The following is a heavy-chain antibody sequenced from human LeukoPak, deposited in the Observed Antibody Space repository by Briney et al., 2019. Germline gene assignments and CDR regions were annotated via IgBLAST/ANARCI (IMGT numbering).Heavy chain of an antibody. CDR2: IKSDGITI. J-gene: IGHJ4*02. CDR3: LRDLNWSLDQ. Sequence: GGSLRLSCAASGFTFSAFWMHWVRQAPGKGLVWVSRIKSDGITITYADSVKGRFTISRDNAKNTLYLQMNSLRAEDTAVYYCLRDLNWSLDQWGQGTLVTVSS. V-gene: IGHV3-74*01. CDR1: GFTFSAFW. D-gene: IGHD1-20*01.